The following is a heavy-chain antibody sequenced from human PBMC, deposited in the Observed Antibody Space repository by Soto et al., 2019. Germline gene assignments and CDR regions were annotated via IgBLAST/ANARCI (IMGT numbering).Heavy chain of an antibody. V-gene: IGHV1-69*06. CDR1: GFTFTSYA. Sequence: QVQLVQSGAEVKKPGSSVKVSCKASGFTFTSYALSWVRQAPRQGPEWMGGIIPFFGTPNYAQKFQGRVTITPDKSTSTFYMDWSGLKSDDTAFYCCVRVKGAYYSHFVYWGQGTLVTFSS. CDR2: IIPFFGTP. D-gene: IGHD3-10*01. CDR3: VRVKGAYYSHFVY. J-gene: IGHJ4*02.